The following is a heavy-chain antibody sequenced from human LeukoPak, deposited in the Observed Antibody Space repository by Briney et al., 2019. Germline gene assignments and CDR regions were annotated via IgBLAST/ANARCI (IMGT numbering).Heavy chain of an antibody. J-gene: IGHJ4*02. CDR2: INPNSGDT. Sequence: ASGKVSCKASGYTFTGYYMHWVRQAPGQGLEWMGWINPNSGDTNYAQKFQGRVTMTRDTSISTAYMELSRLRSDDTAVYYCARDTGYGDYVGWGQGTLVTVSS. V-gene: IGHV1-2*02. CDR1: GYTFTGYY. D-gene: IGHD4-17*01. CDR3: ARDTGYGDYVG.